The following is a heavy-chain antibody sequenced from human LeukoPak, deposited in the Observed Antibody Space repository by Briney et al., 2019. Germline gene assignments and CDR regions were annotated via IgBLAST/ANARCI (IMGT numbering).Heavy chain of an antibody. Sequence: ASVKVSCKASGYTFTSYGISWVRQAPGQGLEWMGWINPNSGGTNYAQKFQGRVTMTRDTSISTAYMELSRLRSDDTAVYYCARVAATERYYFDYWGQGTLVTVSS. D-gene: IGHD2-15*01. CDR2: INPNSGGT. CDR3: ARVAATERYYFDY. V-gene: IGHV1-2*02. CDR1: GYTFTSYG. J-gene: IGHJ4*02.